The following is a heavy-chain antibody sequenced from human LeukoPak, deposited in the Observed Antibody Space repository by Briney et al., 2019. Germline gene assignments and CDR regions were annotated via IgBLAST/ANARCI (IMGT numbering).Heavy chain of an antibody. CDR2: INPNSGVT. Sequence: ASVKVSCKASGYTFTGHFLHWVRQAPGQGLEWMGWINPNSGVTSYAQKFQGRVAVTRDTSIDTAYMELSMLRSDDTAVYYCARGGRPTAAIAAHPWGQGTLVTVSS. J-gene: IGHJ4*02. D-gene: IGHD6-6*01. V-gene: IGHV1-2*02. CDR3: ARGGRPTAAIAAHP. CDR1: GYTFTGHF.